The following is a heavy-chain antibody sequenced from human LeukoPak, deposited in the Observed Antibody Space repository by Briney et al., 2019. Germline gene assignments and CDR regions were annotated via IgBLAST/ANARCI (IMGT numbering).Heavy chain of an antibody. V-gene: IGHV4-59*01. CDR2: IYDSGST. Sequence: SETLSLTCTVSGGPISSYYWSWIRQPPGKGLEWIGYIYDSGSTNYNPSLKSRVTISVDTSKNQFSLKLSSVTAADTAVYYCAREVGGGSSWDWFDPWGQGTLVTVSS. J-gene: IGHJ5*02. CDR3: AREVGGGSSWDWFDP. D-gene: IGHD6-13*01. CDR1: GGPISSYY.